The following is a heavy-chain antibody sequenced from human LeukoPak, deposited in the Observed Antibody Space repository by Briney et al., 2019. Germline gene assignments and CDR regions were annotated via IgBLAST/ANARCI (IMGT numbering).Heavy chain of an antibody. J-gene: IGHJ4*02. Sequence: ASVKVSCKASGYTFTEYYMHWVRQAPGQGLEWMGWINPHSGGRNYAQNFQGRVTMTRDTSISTAYMEVGRLRSDDTAVYYCARPGYTYGLDYWGQGTLVTVSS. CDR3: ARPGYTYGLDY. CDR2: INPHSGGR. V-gene: IGHV1-2*02. D-gene: IGHD5-18*01. CDR1: GYTFTEYY.